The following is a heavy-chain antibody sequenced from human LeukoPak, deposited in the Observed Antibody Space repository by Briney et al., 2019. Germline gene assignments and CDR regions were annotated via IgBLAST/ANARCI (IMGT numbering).Heavy chain of an antibody. CDR1: GFTFDDYA. J-gene: IGHJ4*02. V-gene: IGHV3-43*02. Sequence: GGSLRLSCAASGFTFDDYAMHWVRQAPGKGLEWVSLISGDGGNTHYADSVKGRFTISRDNSKNSLYLQMNSLRTEDTALYYCALFGESTDYYFDYWGQGTLITVSS. D-gene: IGHD3-10*02. CDR3: ALFGESTDYYFDY. CDR2: ISGDGGNT.